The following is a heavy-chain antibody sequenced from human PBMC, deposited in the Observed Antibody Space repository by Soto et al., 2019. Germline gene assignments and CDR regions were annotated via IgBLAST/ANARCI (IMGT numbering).Heavy chain of an antibody. CDR2: INHSGST. J-gene: IGHJ6*02. CDR1: GGSFSGYY. D-gene: IGHD3-9*01. V-gene: IGHV4-34*01. Sequence: QVQLQQWGAGLLKPSETLSLTCAVYGGSFSGYYWSWIRQPPGKGLEWIGEINHSGSTNYNPSLKSRVTISVDTSKNQFSLKLSSVTAADTAVYYCASLLTGSTYYYYGMDVWGQGTTVTVSS. CDR3: ASLLTGSTYYYYGMDV.